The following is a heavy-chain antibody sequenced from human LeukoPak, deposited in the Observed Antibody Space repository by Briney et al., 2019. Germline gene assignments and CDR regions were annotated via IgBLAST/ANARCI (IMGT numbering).Heavy chain of an antibody. D-gene: IGHD2-2*01. J-gene: IGHJ5*02. V-gene: IGHV1-8*01. CDR3: ARIPHRVPHNWFDP. CDR1: GYTFTSYD. CDR2: MNPHSANA. Sequence: ASVKVSCKASGYTFTSYDISWVRQAAGQGLEWMGWMNPHSANAGYAQKFQGRVTMTRDTSISTAYMELSSLRSDDTAVYYCARIPHRVPHNWFDPWGQGTLVTVSS.